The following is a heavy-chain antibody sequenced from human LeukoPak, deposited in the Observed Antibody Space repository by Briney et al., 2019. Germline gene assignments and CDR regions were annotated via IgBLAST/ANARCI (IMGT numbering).Heavy chain of an antibody. CDR3: AKDLGLRMDYFDY. D-gene: IGHD4-17*01. Sequence: GGSLRLSCAASGFTFSSYGMHWVRQAPGKGLEWVAFIRYDGSNKYYADSVKGRFTISRDNSKNTLYLQMNSLRAEDTAVYYCAKDLGLRMDYFDYWGQGTLVTVSS. V-gene: IGHV3-30*02. CDR2: IRYDGSNK. J-gene: IGHJ4*02. CDR1: GFTFSSYG.